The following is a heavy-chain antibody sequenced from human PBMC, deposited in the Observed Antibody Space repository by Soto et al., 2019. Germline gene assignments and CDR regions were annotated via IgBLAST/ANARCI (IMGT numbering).Heavy chain of an antibody. D-gene: IGHD3-22*01. CDR2: IVPIFGA. Sequence: QVQLVQSGAEVKKPGSSVKVSCKSSGGTFSNYGFSWVRQAPGQGLECMGVIVPIFGAEQPKKFQGRVTITADESTNTVFMELRGLRSEATAVYYCARGGSDYEGSGYYQGHVWGQGTTVTVSS. J-gene: IGHJ6*02. CDR3: ARGGSDYEGSGYYQGHV. CDR1: GGTFSNYG. V-gene: IGHV1-69*12.